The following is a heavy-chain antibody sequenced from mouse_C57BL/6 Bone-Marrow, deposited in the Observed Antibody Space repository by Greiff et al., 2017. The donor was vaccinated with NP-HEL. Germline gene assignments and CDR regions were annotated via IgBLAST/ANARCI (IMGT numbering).Heavy chain of an antibody. Sequence: QVQLQQSGAELARPGASVKLSCKASGYTFTSYGISWVKQRTGQGLEWIGEIYPRSGNTYYNEKFKGKATLTADKSSSTAYMELRSLTSEDSAVYFCARDYEAYWGQGTLVTVSA. D-gene: IGHD2-4*01. J-gene: IGHJ3*01. V-gene: IGHV1-81*01. CDR1: GYTFTSYG. CDR3: ARDYEAY. CDR2: IYPRSGNT.